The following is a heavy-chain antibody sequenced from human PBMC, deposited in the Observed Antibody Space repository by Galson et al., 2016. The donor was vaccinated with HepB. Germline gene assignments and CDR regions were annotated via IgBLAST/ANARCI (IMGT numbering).Heavy chain of an antibody. V-gene: IGHV2-70*11. D-gene: IGHD3-22*01. CDR2: IDWDDDK. CDR1: GFSLTTSGMS. J-gene: IGHJ4*02. Sequence: PALVKPTQTLTLTCTFSGFSLTTSGMSVSWIRQPPGKALEWLARIDWDDDKYYSTSLKTRLTISKDPSKNQVVLTMTNMDPVDTATYYCARIFSGIGYPLDYWGQGTLVTVSS. CDR3: ARIFSGIGYPLDY.